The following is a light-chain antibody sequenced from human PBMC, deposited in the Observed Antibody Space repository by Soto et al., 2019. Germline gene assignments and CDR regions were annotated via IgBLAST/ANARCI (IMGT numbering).Light chain of an antibody. CDR2: EAS. Sequence: EIVVTQSPATGSLSPGDTATLSCRASQSIRTYLAWYQHKSGQAPRLLIYEASNRATGIPARFSGSGSGTDFTLTISSLEPEDFAVYYCQQRSNWPRTFGQGSKVDIK. CDR3: QQRSNWPRT. CDR1: QSIRTY. J-gene: IGKJ1*01. V-gene: IGKV3-11*01.